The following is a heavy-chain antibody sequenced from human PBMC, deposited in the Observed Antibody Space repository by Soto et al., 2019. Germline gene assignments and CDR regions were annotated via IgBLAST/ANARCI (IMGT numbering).Heavy chain of an antibody. CDR2: IYYSRST. V-gene: IGHV4-30-4*01. D-gene: IGHD2-21*01. Sequence: SETLSLTCSVSGDSISSCDYYWSWIRQPPGKGLEWIGHIYYSRSTYYNPSLKSRVTISVDRANNQFSLTLTSVTAADSAVYYCARVVVQRPFYNWFDPWGQGTLVTVSS. CDR3: ARVVVQRPFYNWFDP. CDR1: GDSISSCDYY. J-gene: IGHJ5*02.